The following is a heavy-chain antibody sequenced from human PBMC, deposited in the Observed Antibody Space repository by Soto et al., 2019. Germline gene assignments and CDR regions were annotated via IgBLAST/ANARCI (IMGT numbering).Heavy chain of an antibody. Sequence: EVQLVESGGGLVKPGGSLRLSCAASGFTFSNAWMNWVRQAPGKGLEWVGRIKSKTDGGTTDYAAPVKGRFTISRDDSKNTLYLQMNSLKTEDTAVYYCTTSRFYDYVWGSYRYDAFDIWGQGTMVTVSS. CDR3: TTSRFYDYVWGSYRYDAFDI. CDR1: GFTFSNAW. D-gene: IGHD3-16*02. CDR2: IKSKTDGGTT. J-gene: IGHJ3*02. V-gene: IGHV3-15*07.